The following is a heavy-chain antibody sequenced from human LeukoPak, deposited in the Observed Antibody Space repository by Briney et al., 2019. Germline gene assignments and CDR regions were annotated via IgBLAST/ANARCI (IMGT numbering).Heavy chain of an antibody. CDR2: INPSGGST. Sequence: GASVKVSCKASGYTFTNYYMHWVRQAPGQGLEWMGIINPSGGSTSYAQKFQGRVTMTRDMSTSTVYMELSSLRSEDTAVYYCARAPGVVTPTASWFDPWGQGTLVTVSS. V-gene: IGHV1-46*01. CDR1: GYTFTNYY. D-gene: IGHD3-3*01. CDR3: ARAPGVVTPTASWFDP. J-gene: IGHJ5*02.